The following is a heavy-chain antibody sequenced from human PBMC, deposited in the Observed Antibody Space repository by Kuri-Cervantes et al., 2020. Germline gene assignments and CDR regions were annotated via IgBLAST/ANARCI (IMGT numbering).Heavy chain of an antibody. CDR2: ISSSGRAI. CDR1: GFSFGDY. CDR3: ARGRAGVVVPAAHSPNLNWFDP. V-gene: IGHV3-11*04. J-gene: IGHJ5*02. D-gene: IGHD2-2*01. Sequence: GGSLRLSCAASGFSFGDYMSWIRQAPGKGLEWVSYISSSGRAIHYADSVKGRFTISRDNAKNSLFLQMNSLRAEDTAVYYCARGRAGVVVPAAHSPNLNWFDPWGQGTLVTVSS.